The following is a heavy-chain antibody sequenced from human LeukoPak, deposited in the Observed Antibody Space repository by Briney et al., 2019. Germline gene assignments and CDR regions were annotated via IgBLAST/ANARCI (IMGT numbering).Heavy chain of an antibody. D-gene: IGHD1-1*01. V-gene: IGHV3-48*03. CDR1: GFTFSSYE. Sequence: GGSLRLSCAASGFTFSSYEMNWVRQAPGKGLEWVSYISSSGSTIYYADSVKGRFTISRDNAKNSLYLQMNSLRAEDTAVYYCARARYAEDEEGAFDYWGQGTLVTVSS. J-gene: IGHJ4*02. CDR2: ISSSGSTI. CDR3: ARARYAEDEEGAFDY.